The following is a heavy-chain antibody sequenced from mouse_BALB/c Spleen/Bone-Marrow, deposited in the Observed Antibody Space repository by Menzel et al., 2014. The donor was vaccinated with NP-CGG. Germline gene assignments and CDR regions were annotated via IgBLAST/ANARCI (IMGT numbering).Heavy chain of an antibody. CDR3: ARHGITRLLDY. CDR2: ISSGGSYT. CDR1: GFTFSSYA. V-gene: IGHV5-9-2*01. Sequence: EVKVVESGGGLVKPGGSLKLSCAASGFTFSSYAMSWVRQTPEKRLEWVATISSGGSYTYYPDSVKGRFTISRDNAKDNLYLQMSSLRSEDTAMYYCARHGITRLLDYWGQGTTLTVSS. D-gene: IGHD2-4*01. J-gene: IGHJ2*01.